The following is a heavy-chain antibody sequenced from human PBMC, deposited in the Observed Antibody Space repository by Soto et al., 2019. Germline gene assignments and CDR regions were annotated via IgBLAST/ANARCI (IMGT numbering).Heavy chain of an antibody. V-gene: IGHV4-59*01. J-gene: IGHJ5*02. CDR1: GGSISSYY. CDR3: ASDITIFGVVNHHWFDP. Sequence: PSETLSLTCTVSGGSISSYYWSWIRQPPGKGLEWIGYIYYSGSTNYNPSLKSRVTISVDTSKNQFSLKLSSVTAADTAVDYCASDITIFGVVNHHWFDPWGQGTLVTVSS. D-gene: IGHD3-3*01. CDR2: IYYSGST.